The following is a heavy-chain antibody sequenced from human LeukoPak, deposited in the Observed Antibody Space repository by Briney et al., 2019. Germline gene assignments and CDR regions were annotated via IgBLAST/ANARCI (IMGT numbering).Heavy chain of an antibody. CDR3: VREDAHTYCFDF. V-gene: IGHV1-46*01. CDR1: GYTFTSYH. J-gene: IGHJ4*02. CDR2: IKSTGDTT. Sequence: GASVKVSCETSGYTFTSYHMHWVRQAPGQGLEWVAIIKSTGDTTVYAQKFQGRVTVTRDTSTSTVYMDLSSLSSEDTAVYYCVREDAHTYCFDFWGPGTLVTVSS. D-gene: IGHD2-2*01.